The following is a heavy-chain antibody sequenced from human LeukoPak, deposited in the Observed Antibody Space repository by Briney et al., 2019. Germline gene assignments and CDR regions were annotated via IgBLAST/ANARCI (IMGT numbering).Heavy chain of an antibody. CDR3: ARSDFDWLSSLDY. CDR1: GYSFTSYW. D-gene: IGHD3-9*01. J-gene: IGHJ4*02. V-gene: IGHV5-51*01. CDR2: IYPGDSDT. Sequence: GESLKISFQGSGYSFTSYWIGWVRPMPGKGLEWMGIIYPGDSDTRYSPSFQGQVTISADKSISTAYLQWSSLKASDTAMYYCARSDFDWLSSLDYWGQGTLVTVSS.